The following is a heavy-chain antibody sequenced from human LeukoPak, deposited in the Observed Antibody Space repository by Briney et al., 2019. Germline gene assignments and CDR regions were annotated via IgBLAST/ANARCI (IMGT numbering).Heavy chain of an antibody. CDR2: IRYDGSNK. CDR1: GFTFSSYA. D-gene: IGHD2/OR15-2a*01. CDR3: AKDFGAGLLFRGELYYMDV. J-gene: IGHJ6*03. V-gene: IGHV3-30*02. Sequence: GRSLRLSCAASGFTFSSYAMHWVRQAPGKGLEWVAFIRYDGSNKYYADSVKGRFTISRDNSKNTLYLQMNSLRAEDTAVYYCAKDFGAGLLFRGELYYMDVWGKGTTVTVSS.